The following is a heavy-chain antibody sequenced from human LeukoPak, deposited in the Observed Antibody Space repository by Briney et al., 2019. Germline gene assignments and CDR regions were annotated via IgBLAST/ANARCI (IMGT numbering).Heavy chain of an antibody. D-gene: IGHD6-19*01. CDR1: GGSISSGSYY. V-gene: IGHV4-61*02. J-gene: IGHJ4*02. CDR2: IYTSGST. Sequence: SQTLSLTCTVSGGSISSGSYYWSWIRQPAGKGLEWIGRIYTSGSTNYNPSLKSRVTISVDTSKNQFSLKLSSVTAADSAVYYCARLGGSSVYWGQGTLVTVSS. CDR3: ARLGGSSVY.